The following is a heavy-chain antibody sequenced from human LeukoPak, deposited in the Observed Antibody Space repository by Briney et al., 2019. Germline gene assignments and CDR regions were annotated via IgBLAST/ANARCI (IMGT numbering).Heavy chain of an antibody. CDR2: FSGSGGTT. J-gene: IGHJ5*02. Sequence: GGSLRLSCAVSGFTFSSYAMSWVRQAPGKGLEWVSAFSGSGGTTYYADSVKGRFTISRDNSKNTLFLQMNSLRAEDTAVYYCAKDPQVHVPWGQGTLVTVSS. CDR1: GFTFSSYA. V-gene: IGHV3-23*01. CDR3: AKDPQVHVP. D-gene: IGHD3-10*02.